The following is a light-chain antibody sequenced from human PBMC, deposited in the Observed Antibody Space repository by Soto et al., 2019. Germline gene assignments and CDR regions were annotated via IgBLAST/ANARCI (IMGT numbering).Light chain of an antibody. J-gene: IGLJ3*02. CDR1: SSNIGSNT. Sequence: QSVLTQPPSASGTPGQRVTISCSGSSSNIGSNTVNWYQQLPGTAPKLLIYSNNQRPSGVPDRFSGSKSGTSAPLAISGLQSEDEADYYCAAWDDSLNTWVFGGGTKLTVL. CDR3: AAWDDSLNTWV. CDR2: SNN. V-gene: IGLV1-44*01.